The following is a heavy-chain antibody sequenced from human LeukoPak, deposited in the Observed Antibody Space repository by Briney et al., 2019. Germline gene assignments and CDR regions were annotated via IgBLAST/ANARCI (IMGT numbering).Heavy chain of an antibody. CDR1: GFAFSSYS. CDR2: ISSSSGTI. J-gene: IGHJ4*02. CDR3: ARVGYGPPFEY. V-gene: IGHV3-48*02. D-gene: IGHD5-18*01. Sequence: GGSLRLSCAASGFAFSSYSMNWVRQAPGKVLEWVSYISSSSGTIYYADSVKGRFTISRDNAKNSLYLQMSSLRDEDTAVYYCARVGYGPPFEYWGQGTLVTVSS.